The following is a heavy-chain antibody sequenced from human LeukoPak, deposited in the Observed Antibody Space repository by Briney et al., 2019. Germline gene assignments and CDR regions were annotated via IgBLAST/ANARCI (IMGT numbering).Heavy chain of an antibody. V-gene: IGHV4-59*01. CDR3: ARAGGYYSYYYGMDV. Sequence: SETLSLTCTVSGGSISSYYWSWIRQPPGKGLEWIGYIYYSGSTNYNPSLKSRVTISVGTSKNQFSLKLSSVTAADTAVYYCARAGGYYSYYYGMDVWGQGTTVTVSS. D-gene: IGHD3-10*01. CDR1: GGSISSYY. CDR2: IYYSGST. J-gene: IGHJ6*02.